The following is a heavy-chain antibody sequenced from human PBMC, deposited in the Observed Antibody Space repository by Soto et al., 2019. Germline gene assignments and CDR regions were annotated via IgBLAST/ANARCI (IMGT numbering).Heavy chain of an antibody. Sequence: GGSLRLAGAAYAFTFTSYGMDWVRPGPDRGLEWVAVISYVGVNEYYADSVKGRFTSSRENSKNTLYLQMNSLRAEDTAVYYCERARRGSGYYYDIWGQGTMVTVSS. CDR3: ERARRGSGYYYDI. D-gene: IGHD3-22*01. CDR1: AFTFTSYG. J-gene: IGHJ3*02. V-gene: IGHV3-30*03. CDR2: ISYVGVNE.